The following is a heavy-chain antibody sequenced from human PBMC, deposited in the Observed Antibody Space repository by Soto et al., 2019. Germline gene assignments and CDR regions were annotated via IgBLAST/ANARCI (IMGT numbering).Heavy chain of an antibody. Sequence: EVQLVESGGGLVQPGGSLRLSCAASGFRFSTYSMNWVRQAPGKGLEWVSYISSSSSTIYYADSVKGRFTISRDNAKKSLYLQMSSLRDEDTAVYYCASRNGDPFDYWGQGTLVTVSS. CDR2: ISSSSSTI. CDR1: GFRFSTYS. D-gene: IGHD4-17*01. J-gene: IGHJ4*02. CDR3: ASRNGDPFDY. V-gene: IGHV3-48*02.